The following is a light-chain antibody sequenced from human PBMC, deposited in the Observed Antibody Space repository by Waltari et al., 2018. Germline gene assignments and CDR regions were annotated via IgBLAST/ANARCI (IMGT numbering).Light chain of an antibody. CDR1: SSNIGSNT. V-gene: IGLV1-44*01. J-gene: IGLJ2*01. Sequence: QSVLTQPPSASGTPGQRVTISCSGSSSNIGSNTVNWYQQLPGTAPKLLIYSNKRRPSGVPDRLSGSKSGTSASLASSGLQSEDEADDYCAAWDDSLNVLFGGGTKLTVL. CDR3: AAWDDSLNVL. CDR2: SNK.